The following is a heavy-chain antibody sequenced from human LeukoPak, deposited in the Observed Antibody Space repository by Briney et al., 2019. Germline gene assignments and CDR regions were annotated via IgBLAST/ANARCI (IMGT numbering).Heavy chain of an antibody. V-gene: IGHV4-59*01. Sequence: PSETLSLTCAVYGGSFSGYYWSWIRQPPGKGLEWIGYIYYSGSTNYNPSLKSRVTISVDTSKNQFSLKLSSVTAADTAVYYCARFFSSGWYNWFDPWGQGTLVTVSS. D-gene: IGHD6-19*01. CDR2: IYYSGST. CDR1: GGSFSGYY. J-gene: IGHJ5*02. CDR3: ARFFSSGWYNWFDP.